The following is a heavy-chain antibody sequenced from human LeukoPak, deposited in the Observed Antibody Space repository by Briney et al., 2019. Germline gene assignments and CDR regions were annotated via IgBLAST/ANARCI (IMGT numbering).Heavy chain of an antibody. CDR1: GGSISSYY. D-gene: IGHD3-3*01. CDR2: TYYSGST. Sequence: SETLSLTCTVSGGSISSYYWSWIRQPPGKGLEWIGYTYYSGSTNYNPSLKSRVTISVDTSKNQSSLKLSSVTAADTAVYYCAREGGYYQDSWYFDLWGRGTLVTVSS. CDR3: AREGGYYQDSWYFDL. J-gene: IGHJ2*01. V-gene: IGHV4-59*01.